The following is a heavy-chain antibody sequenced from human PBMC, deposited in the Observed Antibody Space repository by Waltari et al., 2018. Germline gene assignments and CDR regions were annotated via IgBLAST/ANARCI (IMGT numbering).Heavy chain of an antibody. Sequence: QVQLVESGGGLVKPGGSRRLSCVGSGFTFNDYYMSWVRPAPGKGLEWVSYTRSSGRDVNDADSRRGRLTSSRDNAKKSLYLQMKSLRAEDTAVYYCARNRRARLSLHPYYYMDVWGKGTTVTVSS. CDR2: TRSSGRDV. CDR3: ARNRRARLSLHPYYYMDV. D-gene: IGHD2-21*01. V-gene: IGHV3-11*01. CDR1: GFTFNDYY. J-gene: IGHJ6*03.